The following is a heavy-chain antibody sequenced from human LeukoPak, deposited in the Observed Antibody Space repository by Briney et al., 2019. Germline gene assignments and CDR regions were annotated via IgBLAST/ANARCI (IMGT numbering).Heavy chain of an antibody. J-gene: IGHJ4*02. V-gene: IGHV4-59*08. CDR3: ARHPFSSPFDY. CDR2: VYFTGDT. Sequence: TLSLTCTVSGTSINGDYWSWIRQPPGKGLEWIGYVYFTGDTNSNPSLKDRVTISMDTSKNQVSLKVTSVTAADTAVYYCARHPFSSPFDYWGQGTLVAVSS. D-gene: IGHD2/OR15-2a*01. CDR1: GTSINGDY.